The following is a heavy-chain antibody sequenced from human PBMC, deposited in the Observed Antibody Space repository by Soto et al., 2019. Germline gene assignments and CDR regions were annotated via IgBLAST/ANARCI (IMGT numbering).Heavy chain of an antibody. J-gene: IGHJ4*02. V-gene: IGHV3-11*01. CDR1: GFTFSDYC. CDR3: ARDIDTAMANFDY. CDR2: ISSSGSTI. D-gene: IGHD5-18*01. Sequence: GGSLRLSCAASGFTFSDYCMSWIRQAPGKGLEWVSYISSSGSTIYYADYVKGQFTISRDNAKNSLYLQMNSLRADYTAVYYCARDIDTAMANFDYWGQGTLVTVSS.